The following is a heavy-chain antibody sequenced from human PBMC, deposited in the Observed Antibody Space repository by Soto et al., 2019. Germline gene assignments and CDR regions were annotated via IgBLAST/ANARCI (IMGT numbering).Heavy chain of an antibody. Sequence: SETLSLTCTVSGGSISSSNFYWDWVRQSPGKGLEWIGSIFYSGTSYYNPSLKSRATISVDMSKNQFSLNLTSVTAADTAVYYCARQRSLDVSGNYFRYWYFDLWGRRTLVTVSS. V-gene: IGHV4-39*01. CDR1: GGSISSSNFY. CDR3: ARQRSLDVSGNYFRYWYFDL. CDR2: IFYSGTS. D-gene: IGHD3-10*01. J-gene: IGHJ2*01.